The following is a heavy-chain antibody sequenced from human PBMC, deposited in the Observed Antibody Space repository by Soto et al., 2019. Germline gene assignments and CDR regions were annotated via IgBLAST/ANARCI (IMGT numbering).Heavy chain of an antibody. J-gene: IGHJ6*02. CDR3: AKALLRKGAVDYYYYYGMDV. CDR1: GFTFSSYA. D-gene: IGHD2-21*01. Sequence: GGSLRLSCAASGFTFSSYAMSWVRQAPGKGLEWVSAISGSGGSTYYADSVKGRFTISRDNSKNTLYLQMNSLRAEDTAVYYCAKALLRKGAVDYYYYYGMDVWGQGTTVTVSS. CDR2: ISGSGGST. V-gene: IGHV3-23*01.